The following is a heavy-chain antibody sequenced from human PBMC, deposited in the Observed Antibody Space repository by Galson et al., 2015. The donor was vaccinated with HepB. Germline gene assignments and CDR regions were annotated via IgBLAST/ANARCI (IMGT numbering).Heavy chain of an antibody. V-gene: IGHV1-2*02. D-gene: IGHD3-10*01. J-gene: IGHJ4*02. CDR3: ARGGGSGSGDYIAYFDS. CDR2: VNPDSGGT. CDR1: GYTFTGYY. Sequence: SVKVSCKASGYTFTGYYMYWVRQAPGQGLEWMGWVNPDSGGTNFAQKFQGRVSMTRDTSISTAYMDLSRLTSDDTAVYYCARGGGSGSGDYIAYFDSWGQGTLVTVSS.